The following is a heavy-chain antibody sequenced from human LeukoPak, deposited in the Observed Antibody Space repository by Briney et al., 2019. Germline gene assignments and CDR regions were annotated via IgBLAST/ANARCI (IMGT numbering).Heavy chain of an antibody. V-gene: IGHV1-8*02. CDR2: MSPNSGIT. J-gene: IGHJ5*02. CDR1: GYTFTSYG. Sequence: ASVKVSCKASGYTFTSYGISWVRQAPGQGLEWMGWMSPNSGITGYAQKFQGRVTMTRNTAISTAYMELSSLRSEDTAVYYCARTIDDYGDWFDPWGQGTLVTVSS. D-gene: IGHD4-17*01. CDR3: ARTIDDYGDWFDP.